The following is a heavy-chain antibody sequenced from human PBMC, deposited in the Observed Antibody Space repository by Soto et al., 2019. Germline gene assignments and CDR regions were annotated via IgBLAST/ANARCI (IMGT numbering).Heavy chain of an antibody. Sequence: SETLSLTCTVSGGSISSYYWSWIRQPPGKGLEWIGYIYYSESTNYHPSLKSRVTISVDTSKTQFSLKLSSVTAADTAVYYCAGQVEYSSSQRWFDPWGQGTLVTVSS. D-gene: IGHD6-6*01. J-gene: IGHJ5*02. CDR3: AGQVEYSSSQRWFDP. CDR2: IYYSEST. V-gene: IGHV4-59*08. CDR1: GGSISSYY.